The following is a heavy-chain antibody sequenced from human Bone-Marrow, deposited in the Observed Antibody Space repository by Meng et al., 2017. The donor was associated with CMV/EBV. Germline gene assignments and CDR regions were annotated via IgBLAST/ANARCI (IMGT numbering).Heavy chain of an antibody. CDR1: GFTVSSNY. CDR3: ARDSPDYGDYLFDY. J-gene: IGHJ4*02. V-gene: IGHV3-53*01. D-gene: IGHD4-17*01. Sequence: GESLKISGAASGFTVSSNYMSWVRQAPGKGLECVSVIYSAGSTYYADSVKGRFTISRDNSKNTLYLQMNSLRAEDTAVYYCARDSPDYGDYLFDYWGQGAWVTVSS. CDR2: IYSAGST.